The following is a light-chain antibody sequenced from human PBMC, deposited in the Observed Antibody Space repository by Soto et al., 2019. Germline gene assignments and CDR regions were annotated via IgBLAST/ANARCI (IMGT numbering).Light chain of an antibody. J-gene: IGKJ1*01. CDR1: QSVRTY. CDR2: DTS. CDR3: QHYNSYSEA. Sequence: EIVLTQSPVTLSLSPGERATLSCRASQSVRTYLAWYQVKPGQAPRLLIYDTSTRATGVPTRFSGSGSGTEFTLTISSLQPDDFATYYCQHYNSYSEAFGQGTKVDIK. V-gene: IGKV3-15*01.